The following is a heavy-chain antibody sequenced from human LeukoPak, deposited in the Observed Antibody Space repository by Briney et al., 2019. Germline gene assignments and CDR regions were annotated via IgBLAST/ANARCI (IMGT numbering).Heavy chain of an antibody. V-gene: IGHV3-74*01. CDR3: VRDNAYKFDY. CDR2: INTFGTTA. J-gene: IGHJ4*02. D-gene: IGHD5-24*01. CDR1: GFTFSSYW. Sequence: GGSLRLSCAVSGFTFSSYWMNWVRQVPGKGLVWVSHINTFGTTATYADSVKGRFTISRDNANNTLYLQMNSLRIEDTAVYYCVRDNAYKFDYWGQGTLVTVSS.